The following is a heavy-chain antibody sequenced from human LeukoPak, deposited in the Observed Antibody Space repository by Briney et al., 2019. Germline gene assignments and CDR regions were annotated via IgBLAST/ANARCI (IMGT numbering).Heavy chain of an antibody. Sequence: ASVKVSCKVSGKTLSDLSIHWLRQPPGKGLEWLGGSDLEDGERIYAQMFQGRVIMTEDTSIDTAYMELSSLRSEDTAVYYCVTGFTTMAVDYFDYWGQGTLVTVSP. D-gene: IGHD5-18*01. CDR1: GKTLSDLS. CDR2: SDLEDGER. V-gene: IGHV1-24*01. CDR3: VTGFTTMAVDYFDY. J-gene: IGHJ4*02.